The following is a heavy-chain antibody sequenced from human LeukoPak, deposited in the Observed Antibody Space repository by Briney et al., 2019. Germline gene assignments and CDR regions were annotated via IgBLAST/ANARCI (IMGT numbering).Heavy chain of an antibody. J-gene: IGHJ4*02. Sequence: ASVKVSCKASGGTFSSYAISWVRQAPGQGLEWMGRIIPILGIANYAQKFQGRVTITADKSTSTAYMELSSLRSEDTAVYYCARGKYIDSGSYNVFDYWGQGTLVTVSS. CDR1: GGTFSSYA. CDR3: ARGKYIDSGSYNVFDY. CDR2: IIPILGIA. V-gene: IGHV1-69*04. D-gene: IGHD3-10*01.